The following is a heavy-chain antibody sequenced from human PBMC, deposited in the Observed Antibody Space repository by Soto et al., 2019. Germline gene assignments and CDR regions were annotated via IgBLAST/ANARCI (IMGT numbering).Heavy chain of an antibody. Sequence: ASVKVSCKASGGTFSSYAISWVRQAPGQGLEWVGGIIPIFGTANYAQKFQGRVTITADESTSTAYMELSSLRSEDTAVYYCARAPNYDSWTGTEQGGYYYGLDVWGQGTTVTVSS. V-gene: IGHV1-69*13. CDR1: GGTFSSYA. CDR2: IIPIFGTA. D-gene: IGHD1-7*01. J-gene: IGHJ6*02. CDR3: ARAPNYDSWTGTEQGGYYYGLDV.